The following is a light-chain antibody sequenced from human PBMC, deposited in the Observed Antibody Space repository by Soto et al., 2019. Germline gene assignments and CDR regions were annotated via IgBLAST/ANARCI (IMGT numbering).Light chain of an antibody. CDR1: SSNIGAGYN. Sequence: QAVVTQPPSVSGAPGQRVTISCTGSSSNIGAGYNVHWYQQLPGTAPKLLIYGNNNRPSGVPDRFSGSKSGTSASLVITGLQAEDEADYYCQSFDSSLSASVFGGGTKLTV. CDR2: GNN. J-gene: IGLJ2*01. V-gene: IGLV1-40*01. CDR3: QSFDSSLSASV.